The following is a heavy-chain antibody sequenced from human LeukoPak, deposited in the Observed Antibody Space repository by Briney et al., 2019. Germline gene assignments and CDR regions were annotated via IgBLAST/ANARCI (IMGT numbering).Heavy chain of an antibody. D-gene: IGHD5-18*01. J-gene: IGHJ3*02. CDR3: ARGAVTITNDAFDI. Sequence: SQTLSLTCTVSSDSTYWGWIRQPAGKGLEWIGRIHTTGSTNYNPSLNSRVTISLDTSNHQLSLKLSSVTAADTAVYYCARGAVTITNDAFDIWGQGTMVTVSS. V-gene: IGHV4-61*02. CDR1: SDSTY. CDR2: IHTTGST.